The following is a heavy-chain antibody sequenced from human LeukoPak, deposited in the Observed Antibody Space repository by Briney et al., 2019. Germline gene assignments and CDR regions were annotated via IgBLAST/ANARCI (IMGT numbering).Heavy chain of an antibody. D-gene: IGHD3-3*01. J-gene: IGHJ4*02. CDR2: ISYSGST. V-gene: IGHV4-31*03. CDR3: ARERDHYNFWSGYYDY. Sequence: PSQTPSLTCTVSGGSISSGGYYWSWIRQHPGKGLEWIGYISYSGSTYYNPSLKSRVSISVDTSKNQFSLKLSSVTAADTAMYYCARERDHYNFWSGYYDYWGQGTLVTVSS. CDR1: GGSISSGGYY.